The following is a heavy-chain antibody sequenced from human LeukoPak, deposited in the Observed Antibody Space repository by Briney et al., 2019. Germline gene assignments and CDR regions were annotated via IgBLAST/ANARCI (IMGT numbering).Heavy chain of an antibody. CDR2: IKQEGSDK. D-gene: IGHD6-19*01. CDR3: ARASAVAGTRDY. V-gene: IGHV3-7*03. Sequence: GGALRLSCAASGFTFSSYWMSWVRQAPGKGLEWVANIKQEGSDKYYVDSVKGRFTISRDNAKNSLYLQMNSLRAEDTAIYYCARASAVAGTRDYWGQGTLVTVSS. J-gene: IGHJ4*02. CDR1: GFTFSSYW.